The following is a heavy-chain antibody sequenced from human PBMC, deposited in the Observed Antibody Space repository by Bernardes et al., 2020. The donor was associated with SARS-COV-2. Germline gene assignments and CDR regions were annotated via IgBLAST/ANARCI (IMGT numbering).Heavy chain of an antibody. J-gene: IGHJ6*03. CDR3: ARGVRGYQMMYALYYYYGYMDV. V-gene: IGHV3-64*01. CDR2: ISSNGGST. Sequence: GGSLRLSCTASGFTFSSYAMHWVRQAPGKGLEYVSAISSNGGSTYYANSVKGRFTISRDNSKNTLYLQMGSLRAEDMAVYYCARGVRGYQMMYALYYYYGYMDVWGKGTTVTVSS. CDR1: GFTFSSYA. D-gene: IGHD3-22*01.